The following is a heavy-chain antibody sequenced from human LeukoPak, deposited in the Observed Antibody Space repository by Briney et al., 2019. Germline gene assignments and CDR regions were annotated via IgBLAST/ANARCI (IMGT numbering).Heavy chain of an antibody. V-gene: IGHV3-30*02. CDR2: IRYDGSNK. J-gene: IGHJ4*02. CDR1: GFTFSSYG. Sequence: GGSLRLSCAASGFTFSSYGMHWVRQAPGKGLEWVAFIRYDGSNKYYADSVKGRFTISRDNSKNTLYLQMNSLRAEDTAVYYCAKDQVLGIVGATYYWGQGTLATVSS. D-gene: IGHD1-26*01. CDR3: AKDQVLGIVGATYY.